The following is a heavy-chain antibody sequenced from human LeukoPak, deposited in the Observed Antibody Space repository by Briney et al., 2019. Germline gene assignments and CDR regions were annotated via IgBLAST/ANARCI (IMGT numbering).Heavy chain of an antibody. D-gene: IGHD2-21*01. J-gene: IGHJ3*02. CDR3: ATHIPWDI. CDR1: GFTFSNSW. Sequence: GGSLRLSCVASGFTFSNSWMIWVRQAPGKGLEWVGRIKSKTDGGAIDYAAPVKGRFSISRDDSKDTMFLQMNNLKSDDTAVYYCATHIPWDIWGPGTTVTVSS. CDR2: IKSKTDGGAI. V-gene: IGHV3-15*01.